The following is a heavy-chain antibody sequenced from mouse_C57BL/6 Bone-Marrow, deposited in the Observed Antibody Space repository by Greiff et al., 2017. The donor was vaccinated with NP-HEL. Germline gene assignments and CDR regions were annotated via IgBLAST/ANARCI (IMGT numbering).Heavy chain of an antibody. J-gene: IGHJ3*01. CDR3: ARGEVHYYGSSPFAY. V-gene: IGHV1-55*01. CDR1: GYTFTSYW. Sequence: VQLQQPGAELVKPGASVKMSCKASGYTFTSYWITWVKQRPGQGLEWIGDIYPGSGSTNYNEKFKSKATLTVDTSSSTAYMQLSSLTSEDSAVYYCARGEVHYYGSSPFAYWGQGTLVTVSA. D-gene: IGHD1-1*01. CDR2: IYPGSGST.